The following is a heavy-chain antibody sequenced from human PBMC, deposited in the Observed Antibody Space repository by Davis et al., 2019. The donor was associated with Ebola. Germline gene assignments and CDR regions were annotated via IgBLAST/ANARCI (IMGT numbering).Heavy chain of an antibody. J-gene: IGHJ4*02. V-gene: IGHV4-34*01. CDR2: INNIGTT. CDR3: AIPYCSGTTCSLDY. CDR1: GGSFSGYY. Sequence: MPSETLSLTCAVYGGSFSGYYWSWNRQLPGKGLEWIGEINNIGTTNYNPCLKSRVTISVDTSKNQFSLKLSPVTAEDTAVYYCAIPYCSGTTCSLDYWGQGTLVTVSS. D-gene: IGHD2-2*01.